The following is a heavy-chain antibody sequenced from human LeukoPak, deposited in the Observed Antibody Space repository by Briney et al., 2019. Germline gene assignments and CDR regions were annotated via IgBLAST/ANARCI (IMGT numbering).Heavy chain of an antibody. CDR2: THYSGAT. V-gene: IGHV4-59*08. D-gene: IGHD3-9*01. Sequence: GTLRLSCEASGLTFSSYGRTWLRHPPGKGLENIGNTHYSGATNYNPSLKSRVTISLDTSGNQFSLKLSSVTAADTAVYYCARFLDDILTGYSAPKDVWGKGTTVTISS. CDR1: GLTFSSYG. CDR3: ARFLDDILTGYSAPKDV. J-gene: IGHJ6*04.